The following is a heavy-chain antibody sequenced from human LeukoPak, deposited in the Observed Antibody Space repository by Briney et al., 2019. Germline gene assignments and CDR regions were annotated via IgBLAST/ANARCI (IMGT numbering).Heavy chain of an antibody. D-gene: IGHD5-18*01. Sequence: SETLSLTCTVSDYSISSGYGYYWGWIRQPPGKGLEWIGNIYHSGITYYNHFNSSLKSRVTISIDTSKNQFSLKLSSVTAADTAVYYCARRGYSYADFDYWGQGTLVTVSS. CDR3: ARRGYSYADFDY. J-gene: IGHJ4*02. CDR2: IYHSGIT. V-gene: IGHV4-38-2*02. CDR1: DYSISSGYGYY.